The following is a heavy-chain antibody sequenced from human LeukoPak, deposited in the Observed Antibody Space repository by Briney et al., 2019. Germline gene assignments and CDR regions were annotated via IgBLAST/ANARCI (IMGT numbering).Heavy chain of an antibody. Sequence: SETLSLTCAVYGGSFSGYYWSWIRQPPGKGLEWIGEINHSGSTNYNPSLKSRVTISVDTSKNQFSLKLSSVTAADTAVYYCARRMVRGVIIRRDYFDYWGQGTLVTVSS. CDR3: ARRMVRGVIIRRDYFDY. D-gene: IGHD3-10*01. J-gene: IGHJ4*02. CDR2: INHSGST. V-gene: IGHV4-34*01. CDR1: GGSFSGYY.